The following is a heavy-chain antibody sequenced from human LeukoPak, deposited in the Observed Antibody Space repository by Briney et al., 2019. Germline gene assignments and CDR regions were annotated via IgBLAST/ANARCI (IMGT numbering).Heavy chain of an antibody. CDR1: GFRFYDHG. V-gene: IGHV3-20*04. D-gene: IGHD6-19*01. J-gene: IGHJ4*02. Sequence: PGGSLRRSCAASGFRFYDHGMSWVRQVPAKGLEWCSGINWNGASTGYGDSVKGRFTISRDNAKNSLYLQMNSLRAEDTALYYCAGGDRNGWYFDYWGQGILVTVSS. CDR2: INWNGAST. CDR3: AGGDRNGWYFDY.